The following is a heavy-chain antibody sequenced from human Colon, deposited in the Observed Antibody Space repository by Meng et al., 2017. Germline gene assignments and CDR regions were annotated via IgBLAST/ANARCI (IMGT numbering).Heavy chain of an antibody. CDR3: ARDDTGRLDY. CDR2: ISNSGST. CDR1: GASVSSGNYY. V-gene: IGHV4-61*01. Sequence: QVHLQESGPGLVRPSATLSLTCTVSGASVSSGNYYWSWIRQPPGKGLEWIGYISNSGSTHYNPSLKSQVTMSLDTSKNQFSLKLSSLTAADTAVYYCARDDTGRLDYWGQGTLVTVSS. J-gene: IGHJ4*02. D-gene: IGHD3-10*01.